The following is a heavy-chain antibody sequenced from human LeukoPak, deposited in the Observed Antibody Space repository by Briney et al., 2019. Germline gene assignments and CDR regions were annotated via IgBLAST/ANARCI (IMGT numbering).Heavy chain of an antibody. CDR1: GASINSDY. D-gene: IGHD2-15*01. J-gene: IGHJ4*02. Sequence: PSETLSLTCTVSGASINSDYWNWIRQPPGKGLEWIGYVYTLGTTNYNPSLRSRVTISLDTSMNQLSLTLVSVTAADTAVYFCARHHDGGPKLRLDFWGLGVLVTVSS. V-gene: IGHV4-4*08. CDR3: ARHHDGGPKLRLDF. CDR2: VYTLGTT.